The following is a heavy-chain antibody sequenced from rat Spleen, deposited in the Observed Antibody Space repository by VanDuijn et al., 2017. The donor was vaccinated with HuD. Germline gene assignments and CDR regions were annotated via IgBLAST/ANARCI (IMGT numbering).Heavy chain of an antibody. D-gene: IGHD1-4*01. CDR3: ARRPGDFDC. Sequence: EVQLVESGGGLVQPGRSLNLSCAASGFTLSDYDMAWVRQAPTKGREWVATISYDGGSTDYRDSVKGRFTISRDNAKSTLYLQMDSLRSEDTATYYCARRPGDFDCWGQGVMVTVSS. V-gene: IGHV5-29*01. CDR2: ISYDGGST. J-gene: IGHJ2*01. CDR1: GFTLSDYD.